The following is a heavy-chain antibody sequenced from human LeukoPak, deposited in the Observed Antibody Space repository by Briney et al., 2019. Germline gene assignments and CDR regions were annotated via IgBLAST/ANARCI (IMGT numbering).Heavy chain of an antibody. V-gene: IGHV4-39*01. Sequence: SETLSLTCTVSGGSISSSSYYWGWIRQPPGKGLEWIGSIYYSGSTYYNPSLKSRVTISVDTSKNQFSLKLSSVTAADRAVYYCTRHKTSPGVIIDYWGQGTLVTVST. J-gene: IGHJ4*02. CDR3: TRHKTSPGVIIDY. D-gene: IGHD3-22*01. CDR1: GGSISSSSYY. CDR2: IYYSGST.